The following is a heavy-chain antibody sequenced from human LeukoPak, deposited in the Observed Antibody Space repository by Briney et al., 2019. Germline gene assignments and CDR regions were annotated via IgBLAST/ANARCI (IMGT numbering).Heavy chain of an antibody. CDR3: ARGLRYFDWFAREGAFDI. V-gene: IGHV4-34*01. CDR1: GGSFSGYY. J-gene: IGHJ3*02. CDR2: INHSGST. D-gene: IGHD3-9*01. Sequence: SETLSLTCAVYGGSFSGYYWSWIRQPPGKGLEWMGEINHSGSTNYNPSLKSRVTISVDTSKNQFSLKLSSVTAADTAVYYCARGLRYFDWFAREGAFDIWGQGTMVTVSS.